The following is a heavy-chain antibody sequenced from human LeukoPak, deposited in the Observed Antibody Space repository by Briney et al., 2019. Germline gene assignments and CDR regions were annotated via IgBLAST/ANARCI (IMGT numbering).Heavy chain of an antibody. CDR3: AKAHSSSRQGFDY. D-gene: IGHD6-13*01. V-gene: IGHV3-23*01. CDR2: ISGSGGST. Sequence: TGGSLRLSCAASGFTFSSYAMSWVRQAPGKGLEWVSAISGSGGSTYYADSVKGRFTISRDNSKNTLYLQINSLRAEDTAVYYCAKAHSSSRQGFDYWGQGTLVTVSS. CDR1: GFTFSSYA. J-gene: IGHJ4*02.